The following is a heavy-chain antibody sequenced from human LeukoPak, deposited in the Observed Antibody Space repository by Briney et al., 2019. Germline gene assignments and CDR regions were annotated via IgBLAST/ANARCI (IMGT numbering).Heavy chain of an antibody. CDR1: GFTFSTYE. V-gene: IGHV3-48*03. CDR3: ARESTDGFDT. Sequence: GGSLRLSCAASGFTFSTYEMNWVRQAPGKGLEWISYIGSSDTPIFYADSVRGRLTISRDNAKHSLYLQMNSLRVEDTAVYYCARESTDGFDTWGQGTLVTVSS. J-gene: IGHJ5*02. CDR2: IGSSDTPI.